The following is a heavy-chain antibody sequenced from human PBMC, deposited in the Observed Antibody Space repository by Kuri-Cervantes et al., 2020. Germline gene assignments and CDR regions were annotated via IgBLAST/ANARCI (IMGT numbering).Heavy chain of an antibody. Sequence: ASVKVSCKASGYTFTSYGISWVRQAPGQGLEWMGWISAYNGNTNYAQKLQGRVTTTTDTSTSTAYMELRSLRSDDTAVYYCARDAVSATTARVFAYWGQGNRVHGAS. J-gene: IGHJ4*02. CDR3: ARDAVSATTARVFAY. CDR1: GYTFTSYG. D-gene: IGHD1-26*01. V-gene: IGHV1-18*01. CDR2: ISAYNGNT.